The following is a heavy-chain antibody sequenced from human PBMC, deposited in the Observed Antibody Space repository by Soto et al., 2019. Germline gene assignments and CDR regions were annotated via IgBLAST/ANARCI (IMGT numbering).Heavy chain of an antibody. CDR1: GGSFSGYY. CDR2: INHSGST. V-gene: IGHV4-34*01. J-gene: IGHJ4*02. Sequence: QVQLQQWGAGLLKPSETLSLTCAVYGGSFSGYYWSWIRQPPGKGLEWIGEINHSGSTNYNPSLKSRVTISVDTSKNQFSLKPGSVTAADTAVYYCARGAMRDRSGWYGDYWGQGTLVTVSS. D-gene: IGHD6-19*01. CDR3: ARGAMRDRSGWYGDY.